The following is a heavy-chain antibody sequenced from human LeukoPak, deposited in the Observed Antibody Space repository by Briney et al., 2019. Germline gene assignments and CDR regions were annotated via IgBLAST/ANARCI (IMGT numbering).Heavy chain of an antibody. Sequence: PGGSLRLPCAASGFTLRNYAMSWVRQAPGKGLEWVSAISGSAVITYYADSVKGRFTISRDNSKNTLYLQMNSLRAEDTAVYYCARSRSGWYNFAYWGQGTLATVSS. CDR2: ISGSAVIT. V-gene: IGHV3-23*01. D-gene: IGHD6-19*01. CDR3: ARSRSGWYNFAY. CDR1: GFTLRNYA. J-gene: IGHJ4*02.